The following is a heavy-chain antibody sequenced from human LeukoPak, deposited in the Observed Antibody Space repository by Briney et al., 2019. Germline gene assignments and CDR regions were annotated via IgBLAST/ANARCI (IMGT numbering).Heavy chain of an antibody. J-gene: IGHJ4*02. D-gene: IGHD6-13*01. CDR2: IWYDGINE. CDR1: XFTFSSSG. V-gene: IGHV3-33*01. Sequence: VQPGRSLRLSCAASXFTFSSSGMHWVRQAPGKGLEWVALIWYDGINEYYADSVKGRFTISRDDSKNTLYLQMNSLRAEDTAVYYCARDKGSSRGEKYYFDYWGQGTLVTVSS. CDR3: ARDKGSSRGEKYYFDY.